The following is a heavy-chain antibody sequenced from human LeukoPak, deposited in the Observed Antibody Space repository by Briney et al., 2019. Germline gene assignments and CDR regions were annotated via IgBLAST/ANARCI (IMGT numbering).Heavy chain of an antibody. Sequence: SETLSLTCAVSGGSISSGGYSWSWIRQPPGKGLEWIGYIYHSGSTNYNPSLKSRVTISVDTSKNQFSLKLSSVTAADTAVYYCAREGSGSYYYPFDYWGQGTLVTVSS. CDR1: GGSISSGGYS. J-gene: IGHJ4*02. D-gene: IGHD1-26*01. CDR3: AREGSGSYYYPFDY. CDR2: IYHSGST. V-gene: IGHV4-30-2*01.